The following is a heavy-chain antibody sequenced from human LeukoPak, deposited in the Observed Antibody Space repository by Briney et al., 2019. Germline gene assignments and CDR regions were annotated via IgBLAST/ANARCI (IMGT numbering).Heavy chain of an antibody. CDR3: ARGYTLNHYYGSGSSLDY. V-gene: IGHV1-69*05. CDR1: GGTFSSYA. CDR2: IIPIFGTA. J-gene: IGHJ4*02. D-gene: IGHD3-10*01. Sequence: GASVKVSCKASGGTFSSYAISWVRQPPGQGLEWMGGIIPIFGTANYAQKFQGRVTITTDESTSTAYMELSSLRSEDTAVYYCARGYTLNHYYGSGSSLDYWGQGTLVTVSS.